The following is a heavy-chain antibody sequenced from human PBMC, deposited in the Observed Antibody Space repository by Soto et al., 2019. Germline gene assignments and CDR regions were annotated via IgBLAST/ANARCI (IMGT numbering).Heavy chain of an antibody. CDR2: IYWDDDK. CDR3: ARNYGAYFDY. J-gene: IGHJ4*02. V-gene: IGHV2-5*02. CDR1: GFSLSTSGVG. Sequence: QITLKESGPTLVKPTQTLTLTCTFSGFSLSTSGVGVGWIRQPPGKALEWLALIYWDDDKRYSPFLKSRLTIXXDTSKNPVVLTMTNMDPVDTATYYCARNYGAYFDYWGQGTLVTGSS. D-gene: IGHD4-17*01.